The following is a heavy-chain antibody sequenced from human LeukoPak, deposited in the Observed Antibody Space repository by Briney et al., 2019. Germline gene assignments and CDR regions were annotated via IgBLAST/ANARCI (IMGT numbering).Heavy chain of an antibody. J-gene: IGHJ3*01. CDR2: ISASGVYT. D-gene: IGHD1-26*01. CDR3: ANPDGLESGTSNYAFHV. V-gene: IGHV3-23*01. CDR1: RFTFSIYA. Sequence: GGSLRLSGAAPRFTFSIYAMRWVPQAPGKGLEWVSGISASGVYTYYADSVKGRFTVSRDNYKSTLYLQIDSLRADNTAVYYCANPDGLESGTSNYAFHVWGQGTMVTVSS.